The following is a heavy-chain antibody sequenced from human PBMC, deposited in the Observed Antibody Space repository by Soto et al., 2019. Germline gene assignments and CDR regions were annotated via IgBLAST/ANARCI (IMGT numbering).Heavy chain of an antibody. V-gene: IGHV1-8*01. CDR3: ARLKLTSSWYRPLKPYNWFDP. CDR1: GYTFTSYD. CDR2: MNPNSGNT. Sequence: GASVKVSCKASGYTFTSYDINWVRQATGQGLEWMGWMNPNSGNTGYAQKFQGRVTMTRNTSISTAYMELSSLRSEDTAVYYCARLKLTSSWYRPLKPYNWFDPWGQGTLVTVSS. J-gene: IGHJ5*02. D-gene: IGHD6-13*01.